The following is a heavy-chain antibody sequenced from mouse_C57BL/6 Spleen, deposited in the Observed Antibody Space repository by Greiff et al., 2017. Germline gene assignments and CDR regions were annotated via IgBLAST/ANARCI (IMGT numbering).Heavy chain of an antibody. CDR3: ARQGSNYVGYFDY. CDR1: GFTFSSYG. V-gene: IGHV5-6*01. J-gene: IGHJ2*01. D-gene: IGHD2-5*01. Sequence: EVQVVESGGDLVKPGGSLKLSCAASGFTFSSYGMSWVRQTPDKRLEWVATISSGGSYTYYPDSVKGRFTISRDNAKNTLYLQMSSLKSEDTAMYYCARQGSNYVGYFDYWGQGTTLTVSS. CDR2: ISSGGSYT.